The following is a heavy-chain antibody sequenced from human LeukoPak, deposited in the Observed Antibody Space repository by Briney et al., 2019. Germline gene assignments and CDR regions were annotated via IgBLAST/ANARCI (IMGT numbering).Heavy chain of an antibody. CDR1: RYSFTTYW. J-gene: IGHJ3*02. V-gene: IGHV5-51*01. D-gene: IGHD3-16*01. CDR3: ARRHLSARAFDI. Sequence: GESLKISCKGSRYSFTTYWIGWVRQMPGKGLEWMGIIYPRDSDTRYSPSFQGQVTISADRSITTAYLQWSSLKASDTAIYYCARRHLSARAFDIWGKGTMVTVSS. CDR2: IYPRDSDT.